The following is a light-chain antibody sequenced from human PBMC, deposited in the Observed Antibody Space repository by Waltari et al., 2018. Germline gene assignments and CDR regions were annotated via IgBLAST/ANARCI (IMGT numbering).Light chain of an antibody. CDR2: AAS. J-gene: IGKJ1*01. Sequence: AIRVTQSPSSVSASTGDTVTITCRASEDVRSDFGWYQQKPGKAPQLLVYAASSLQTGVPSRFSARGSGTHFTLTINNVQSEDFATYHCEQYYSFPRTFGQGTKVEV. V-gene: IGKV1-8*01. CDR3: EQYYSFPRT. CDR1: EDVRSD.